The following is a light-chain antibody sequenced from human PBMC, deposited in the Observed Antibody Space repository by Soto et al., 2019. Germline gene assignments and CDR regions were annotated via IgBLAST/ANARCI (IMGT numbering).Light chain of an antibody. CDR3: QQYNRWPRT. V-gene: IGKV3-15*01. J-gene: IGKJ1*01. CDR1: QSVSTN. CDR2: DAS. Sequence: EAVMTHSPATLSVSPGERATLSCRASQSVSTNLAWYQQKPGQAPRLLIYDASTRATGVPVRFSGSGSGTEFTLSISSVQSEDFAIFYCQQYNRWPRTFGQATKVE.